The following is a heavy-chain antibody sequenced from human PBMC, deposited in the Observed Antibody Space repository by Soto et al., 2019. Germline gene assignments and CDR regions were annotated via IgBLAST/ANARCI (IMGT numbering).Heavy chain of an antibody. CDR2: IYYSGST. V-gene: IGHV4-59*01. J-gene: IGHJ4*02. CDR1: GCSISSYY. CDR3: ARDSSSSWFDY. D-gene: IGHD6-13*01. Sequence: SETLSLTCTFSGCSISSYYWSLIRQPPGKGLEWIGYIYYSGSTNYNPSLKSRVTISVDTSKNQFSLKLSSVTAADTAVYYCARDSSSSWFDYWGQGTLVTVSS.